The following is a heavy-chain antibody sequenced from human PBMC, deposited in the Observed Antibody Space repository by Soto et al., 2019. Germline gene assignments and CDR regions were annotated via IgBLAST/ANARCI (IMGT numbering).Heavy chain of an antibody. D-gene: IGHD3-3*01. CDR1: GYTFTSYG. J-gene: IGHJ6*02. V-gene: IGHV1-18*01. CDR3: ARSPGKKVLYDFWSGFSPYGMDV. Sequence: ASVKVSCKASGYTFTSYGISWVRQAPGQGLEWMGWISAYNGNTNYAQKLQGRVTMTTDTSTSTAYMELRSLRSDDTAVYYCARSPGKKVLYDFWSGFSPYGMDVWGQGTTVTVSS. CDR2: ISAYNGNT.